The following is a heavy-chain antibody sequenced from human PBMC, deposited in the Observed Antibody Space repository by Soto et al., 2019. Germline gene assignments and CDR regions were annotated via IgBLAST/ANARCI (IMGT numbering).Heavy chain of an antibody. V-gene: IGHV3-30-3*01. CDR1: GFSFSSHA. D-gene: IGHD1-26*01. J-gene: IGHJ4*02. CDR3: ARDISGSYSSDY. CDR2: ISYDGNSK. Sequence: QVQLVESGGGVVQPGKSLRLSCAASGFSFSSHAMHWVRQAPGKGLEWVAVISYDGNSKSYADSVKGRFIISRDNSKNTLYLQMNSLRAEDTAVYYCARDISGSYSSDYWGQGTLVTVSS.